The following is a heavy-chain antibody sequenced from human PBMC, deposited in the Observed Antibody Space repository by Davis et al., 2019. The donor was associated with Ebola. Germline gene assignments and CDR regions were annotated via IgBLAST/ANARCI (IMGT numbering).Heavy chain of an antibody. V-gene: IGHV4-38-2*02. CDR2: IYHSGST. D-gene: IGHD5-12*01. J-gene: IGHJ3*02. Sequence: SETLSLTCTVSGYSISSGYYWGWIRQPPGKGLEWIGSIYHSGSTYYNPSLKSRVTISVDTSKNQFSLKLSSVTAADTAVYYCAREVVATIPGAFDIWGQGTMVTVSS. CDR1: GYSISSGYY. CDR3: AREVVATIPGAFDI.